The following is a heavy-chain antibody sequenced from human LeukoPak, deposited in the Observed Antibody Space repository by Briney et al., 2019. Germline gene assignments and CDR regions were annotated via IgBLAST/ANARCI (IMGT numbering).Heavy chain of an antibody. CDR1: GSSFSSYD. J-gene: IGHJ4*02. Sequence: ATVKVSCKASGSSFSSYDINWVRQATGQGLEWMGWMNPNSGNTGYAQEFQGRVSMTRNTSINTAYMELSSLRSEDMALYFCTRAGERPIRYFDWWGQGTLVTVSS. V-gene: IGHV1-8*01. CDR3: TRAGERPIRYFDW. D-gene: IGHD3-9*01. CDR2: MNPNSGNT.